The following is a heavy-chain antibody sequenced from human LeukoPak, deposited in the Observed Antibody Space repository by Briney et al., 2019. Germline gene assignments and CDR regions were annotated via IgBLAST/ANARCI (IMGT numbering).Heavy chain of an antibody. CDR3: AKASVTGGGSGMDV. CDR1: GFTFSSYG. V-gene: IGHV3-30*18. J-gene: IGHJ6*02. Sequence: GGSLRLSCAASGFTFSSYGMHWVRQAPGKGLEWVAVISYDGGNKHYADSVKGRFTISRDNSKNTLYLQMNSLRAEDTAVYYCAKASVTGGGSGMDVWGQGTTVTVSS. D-gene: IGHD1-20*01. CDR2: ISYDGGNK.